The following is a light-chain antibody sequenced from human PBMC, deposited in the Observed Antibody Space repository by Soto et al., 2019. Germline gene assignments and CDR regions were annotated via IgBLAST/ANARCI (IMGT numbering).Light chain of an antibody. Sequence: QSALTQPASVSGSPGQSITISCTGTSSDVGSDNLVSWYQQHPGKAPKLMIYEGTRRPSGVSNRFSGSKSGNTASLTISGLQAEDEADYYCCSYAPGTTLKVFGGGTKLTVL. CDR3: CSYAPGTTLKV. CDR2: EGT. CDR1: SSDVGSDNL. J-gene: IGLJ3*02. V-gene: IGLV2-23*01.